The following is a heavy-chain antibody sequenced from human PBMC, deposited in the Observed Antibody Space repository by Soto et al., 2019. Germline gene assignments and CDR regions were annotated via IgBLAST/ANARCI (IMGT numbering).Heavy chain of an antibody. CDR1: GFTFSGYA. V-gene: IGHV3-23*01. Sequence: EVQLLESGGGLVQPGGSLRLSCAASGFTFSGYAMSWVRQAPGKGLEWVSSISNSGDRTFYADSVEGRFTISRDNSKTALYLEMNSLRAGDTAIYYCIQGYFYDAWGQGTLVTVSS. CDR3: IQGYFYDA. D-gene: IGHD3-22*01. CDR2: ISNSGDRT. J-gene: IGHJ4*02.